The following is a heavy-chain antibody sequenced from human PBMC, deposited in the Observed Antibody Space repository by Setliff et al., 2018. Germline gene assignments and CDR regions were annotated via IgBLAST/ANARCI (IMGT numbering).Heavy chain of an antibody. V-gene: IGHV1-2*04. CDR1: GHTFTDYY. D-gene: IGHD3-3*01. CDR2: INPNSGGT. CDR3: ARGRDFWSGYLVY. J-gene: IGHJ4*02. Sequence: ASVKVSCKASGHTFTDYYMHWVRQAPGQGLEWMGWINPNSGGTNYAQKFQGWVTMTRDTSISTAYMELSRLRSDDTAVYYCARGRDFWSGYLVYWGQGTLVTVSS.